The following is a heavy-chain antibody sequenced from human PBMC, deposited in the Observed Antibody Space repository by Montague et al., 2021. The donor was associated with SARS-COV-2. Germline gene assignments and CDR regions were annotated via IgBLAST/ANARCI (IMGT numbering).Heavy chain of an antibody. V-gene: IGHV4-34*01. D-gene: IGHD6-25*01. CDR1: GGSFSGYY. Sequence: SETLSLTCAVYGGSFSGYYWTWIRQPPGKGLEWIGEINHSGSTTYSPSLKSRVTILLDTSTSQFSLGLSSVNAADTAIYYCSRGLSVSYSGGWVPVALFDFYHYMDVWDTGTMVTVSS. J-gene: IGHJ6*03. CDR2: INHSGST. CDR3: SRGLSVSYSGGWVPVALFDFYHYMDV.